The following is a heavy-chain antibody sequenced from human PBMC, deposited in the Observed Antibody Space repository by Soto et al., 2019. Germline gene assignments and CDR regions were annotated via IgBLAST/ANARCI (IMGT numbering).Heavy chain of an antibody. CDR2: IFGSGAPT. Sequence: EVQLLESGGGLVQPGGSLRLSCAASGYTFRNYAMSWVRQPPGKGRQGVSTIFGSGAPTHYADSVKGRFAISRDNSNNTLFLQMNSLKDEDTAVYYCTREASTWGFAFDLWGQGTRVAVSS. CDR3: TREASTWGFAFDL. V-gene: IGHV3-23*01. CDR1: GYTFRNYA. D-gene: IGHD3-16*01. J-gene: IGHJ3*01.